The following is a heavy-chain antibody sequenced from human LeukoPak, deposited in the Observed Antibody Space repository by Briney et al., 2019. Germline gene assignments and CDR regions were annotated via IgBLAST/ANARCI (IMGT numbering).Heavy chain of an antibody. CDR3: ARGADIMATIIDY. D-gene: IGHD5-12*01. V-gene: IGHV3-53*01. CDR1: GFTVRSNS. J-gene: IGHJ4*02. CDR2: IYSGANT. Sequence: GGSLRLSCTVSGFTVRSNSWSWVRQAPGKGLEWVSFIYSGANTHYSDSVKGRFTISRDNAKNSLYLQMNSLRAEDTAVYYCARGADIMATIIDYWGQGTLVTVSS.